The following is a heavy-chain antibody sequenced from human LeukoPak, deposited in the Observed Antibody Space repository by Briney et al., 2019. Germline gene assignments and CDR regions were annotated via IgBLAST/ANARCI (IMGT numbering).Heavy chain of an antibody. V-gene: IGHV3-23*01. CDR1: GFTFRIYA. Sequence: GGSLRLSCAASGFTFRIYAMSWVRQAPGKGLEWVSSISSSGEYTYYEDSVKGRFTISRDNSKNTLYMQMNSLRAEDTAIYYCAKDRPNYHESDGHYYRRDGDYWGQGTLVTVSS. CDR3: AKDRPNYHESDGHYYRRDGDY. CDR2: ISSSGEYT. J-gene: IGHJ4*02. D-gene: IGHD3-22*01.